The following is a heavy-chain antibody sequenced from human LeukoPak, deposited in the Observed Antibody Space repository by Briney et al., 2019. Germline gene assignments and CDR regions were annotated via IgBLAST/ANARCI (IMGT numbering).Heavy chain of an antibody. CDR3: ARDYSRAGGSSDY. D-gene: IGHD3-10*01. CDR1: GFVFSSYA. J-gene: IGHJ4*02. V-gene: IGHV3-30*04. Sequence: GGSLRLSCAASGFVFSSYAMHWVRQAPGKGLEWVAVILYDGSNKYYADSVKGRFTISRDNSKNTLYLQMNSLRAEDTAAYYCARDYSRAGGSSDYWGQGTLVTVSS. CDR2: ILYDGSNK.